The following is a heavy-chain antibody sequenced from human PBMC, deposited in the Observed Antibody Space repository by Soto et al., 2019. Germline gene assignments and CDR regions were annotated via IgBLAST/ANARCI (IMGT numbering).Heavy chain of an antibody. CDR2: MNPNSGNT. J-gene: IGHJ5*01. V-gene: IGHV1-8*01. CDR3: ARSDGYNFNWLDS. D-gene: IGHD2-21*01. Sequence: QVQLVQSGAEVKTPGASVKVSCKASGYTFATYDINWVRQAPGQGLERMGWMNPNSGNTGYVQKFQGRLTMTRDTALSVAHMELSSLRNEDTAVYYCARSDGYNFNWLDSWGQGTLVTVSA. CDR1: GYTFATYD.